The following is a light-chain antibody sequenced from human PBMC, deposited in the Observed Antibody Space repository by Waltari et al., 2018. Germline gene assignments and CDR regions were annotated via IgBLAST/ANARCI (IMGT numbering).Light chain of an antibody. CDR3: QQCYTFPYT. Sequence: DIVLTQSPDPLAVSLGERATIKCRSSQNVLSSSNNRNYLGWYQQKPGHPPKLLISWASTRECGVPDRFSGSGSGTDFTLTISSLQAEDVALYYCQQCYTFPYTFGQGTKLELK. CDR2: WAS. V-gene: IGKV4-1*01. CDR1: QNVLSSSNNRNY. J-gene: IGKJ2*01.